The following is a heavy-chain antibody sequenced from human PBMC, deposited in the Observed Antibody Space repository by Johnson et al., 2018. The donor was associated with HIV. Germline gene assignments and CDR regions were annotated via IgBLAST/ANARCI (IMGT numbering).Heavy chain of an antibody. Sequence: VQLVESGGDLVKPGGSLRLSCVASGFVFSDSHMSWIRQAPGKGLEWVSVIYSGGSTYHADSVKGRFIISRDNSKSTLYLQMNSLRAEDTAVYYCARAYTYGTTGTTYPDAAFDIWGQGTMVTVSS. J-gene: IGHJ3*02. CDR2: IYSGGST. D-gene: IGHD1-1*01. V-gene: IGHV3-66*01. CDR3: ARAYTYGTTGTTYPDAAFDI. CDR1: GFVFSDSH.